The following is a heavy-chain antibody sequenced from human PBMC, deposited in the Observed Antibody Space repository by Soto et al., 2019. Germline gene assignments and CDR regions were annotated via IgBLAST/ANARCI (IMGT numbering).Heavy chain of an antibody. Sequence: GGSLRLSCVVSGFTFSHYDMYWVRQVSGKGLEWVSGIGSGGDTYYAASVKGRFTVSRENDKNSLYLQMRGLRPGDTAVYYCARGNGKNYGPAMGDGFDIWGQGTTVTVSS. J-gene: IGHJ3*02. CDR2: IGSGGDT. D-gene: IGHD3-10*01. CDR3: ARGNGKNYGPAMGDGFDI. V-gene: IGHV3-13*01. CDR1: GFTFSHYD.